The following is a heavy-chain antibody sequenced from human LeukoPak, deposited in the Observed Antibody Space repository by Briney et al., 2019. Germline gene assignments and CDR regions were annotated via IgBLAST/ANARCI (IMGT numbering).Heavy chain of an antibody. Sequence: SVKVSCKTSGGTFSSYAITWVRQTPGQGLEWMRGIIPIFGTANYAQKFQGRVTITADKSTSTAYMELSSLRSEDTAVYYCARTRSSSSSWYGQFDYWGQGTLVTVSS. D-gene: IGHD6-13*01. CDR2: IIPIFGTA. V-gene: IGHV1-69*06. J-gene: IGHJ4*02. CDR3: ARTRSSSSSWYGQFDY. CDR1: GGTFSSYA.